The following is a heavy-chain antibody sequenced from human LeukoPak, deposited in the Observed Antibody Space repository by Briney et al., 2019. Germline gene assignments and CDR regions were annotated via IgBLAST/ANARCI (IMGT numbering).Heavy chain of an antibody. CDR3: VRGVGVSRFNYFDP. J-gene: IGHJ5*02. CDR1: GFPFSRFG. Sequence: PGGSLRLSCAASGFPFSRFGMHWVRQAPGKGLEWVAVIWYDASDRYYADSVKGRFTISRDNSKNTLFLQMNSLRDDDTAVYYCVRGVGVSRFNYFDPWGQGTLVGVSS. V-gene: IGHV3-33*01. CDR2: IWYDASDR. D-gene: IGHD5-24*01.